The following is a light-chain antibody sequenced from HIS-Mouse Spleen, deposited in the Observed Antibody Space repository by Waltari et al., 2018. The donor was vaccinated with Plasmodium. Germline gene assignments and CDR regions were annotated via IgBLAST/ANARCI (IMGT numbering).Light chain of an antibody. CDR3: CSYAGSYTYV. V-gene: IGLV2-11*01. CDR2: DVS. CDR1: SSDVGGSCY. Sequence: QSALTQPPSVSGSPGPSVTSPCTCTSSDVGGSCYVYWYQQQPAKAPKLMIYDVSKRPSGVPDRFSGSKSGNTASLTISGLQAEDEADYYCCSYAGSYTYVFGTGTKVTVL. J-gene: IGLJ1*01.